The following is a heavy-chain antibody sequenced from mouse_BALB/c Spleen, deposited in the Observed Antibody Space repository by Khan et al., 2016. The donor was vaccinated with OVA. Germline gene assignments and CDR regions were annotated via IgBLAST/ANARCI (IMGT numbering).Heavy chain of an antibody. CDR1: GYIFTNYG. V-gene: IGHV9-3-1*01. Sequence: QIQLVQSGPELKKPGETVKISCKASGYIFTNYGMNWVKQAPGQGLKWMGWINTYTGEPTYTDDVRGRFAFSLETSASTAYLQINNLKNEDTATKFCSRGAFYCGREKNGWFAYWGQGTLITGSA. CDR2: INTYTGEP. J-gene: IGHJ3*01. CDR3: SRGAFYCGREKNGWFAY. D-gene: IGHD1-1*01.